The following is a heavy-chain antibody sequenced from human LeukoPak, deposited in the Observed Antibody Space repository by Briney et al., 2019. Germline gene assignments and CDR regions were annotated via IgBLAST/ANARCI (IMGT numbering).Heavy chain of an antibody. CDR1: GGSLGTYY. Sequence: SETLSLTCTVSGGSLGTYYWSWIRPPPGKGLEWIGYMYYSVSTNYNPSLKSRVTISADTSKNQFSLKLSSVTAADTAVYYCAKGYYGSGRIDYWGQGTLVTVSS. CDR2: MYYSVST. J-gene: IGHJ4*02. D-gene: IGHD3-10*01. V-gene: IGHV4-59*01. CDR3: AKGYYGSGRIDY.